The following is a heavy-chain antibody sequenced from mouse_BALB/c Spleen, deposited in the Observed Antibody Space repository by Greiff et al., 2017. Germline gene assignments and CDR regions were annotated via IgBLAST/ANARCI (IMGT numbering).Heavy chain of an antibody. CDR2: IFPGTGTT. D-gene: IGHD1-1*01. J-gene: IGHJ4*01. CDR1: GYTFTSYW. CDR3: ALRSGDY. Sequence: VQLQQSGAELVKPGASVKLSCKTSGYTFTSYWIQWVKQRPGQGLGWIGEIFPGTGTTYYNEKFKGKATLTIDTSSSTAYMQLSSLTSKDSAVYFCALRSGDYWGQGTSVTVSS. V-gene: IGHV1S132*01.